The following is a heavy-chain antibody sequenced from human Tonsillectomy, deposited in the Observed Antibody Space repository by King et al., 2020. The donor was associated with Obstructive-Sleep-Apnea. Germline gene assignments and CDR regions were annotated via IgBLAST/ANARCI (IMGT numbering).Heavy chain of an antibody. D-gene: IGHD4-17*01. Sequence: TLKESGPTLVKPTQTLTLTCTFSGFSLSTSGVGVGWIRQPPGKALEWLALIYWNDDKRYSPSLKSRLTITKDTSKNQVVLTITNMDPVDTATYYCAHSNDYGDPGVSDYWGQGTLVTVSS. CDR2: IYWNDDK. CDR3: AHSNDYGDPGVSDY. J-gene: IGHJ4*02. CDR1: GFSLSTSGVG. V-gene: IGHV2-5*01.